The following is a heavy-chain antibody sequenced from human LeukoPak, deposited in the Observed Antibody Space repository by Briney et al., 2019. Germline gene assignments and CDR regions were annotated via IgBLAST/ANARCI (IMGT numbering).Heavy chain of an antibody. CDR3: ARQTGSGLFILP. Sequence: SETLSLTCSVSGVSISSSNSYWGWIRQPPGKGLEWIGSIYYTGNTYYNASLKSRVTISIDTSKNQFSLRLTSVTAADTAVYYCARQTGSGLFILPGGQGTLVTVSS. CDR2: IYYTGNT. D-gene: IGHD3/OR15-3a*01. J-gene: IGHJ4*02. V-gene: IGHV4-39*01. CDR1: GVSISSSNSY.